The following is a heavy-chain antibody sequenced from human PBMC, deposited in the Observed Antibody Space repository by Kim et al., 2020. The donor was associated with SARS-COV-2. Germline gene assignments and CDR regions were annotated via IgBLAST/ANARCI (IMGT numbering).Heavy chain of an antibody. CDR1: GFTFSTFA. D-gene: IGHD2-15*01. J-gene: IGHJ3*01. CDR3: AKDLRYCGINSCYFGAAFDF. V-gene: IGHV3-23*01. CDR2: ISHCGETT. Sequence: GGSLRLSCAASGFTFSTFAMSWVRQAPGKGLEWVSAISHCGETTYYADSVRGRFTISRNNSKNTLCLQMNNLRAEDTATYYCAKDLRYCGINSCYFGAAFDFWGQGTMVTVSS.